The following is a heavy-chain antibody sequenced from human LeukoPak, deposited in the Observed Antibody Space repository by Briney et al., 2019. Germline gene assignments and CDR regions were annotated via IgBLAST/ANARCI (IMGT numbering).Heavy chain of an antibody. D-gene: IGHD2-2*01. CDR1: GFTFSSYA. J-gene: IGHJ4*02. V-gene: IGHV3-23*01. CDR3: ARGETSSYDY. CDR2: ISNSAGST. Sequence: GGSLRLSCAASGFTFSSYAMSWVRQAPGKGLEWVSVISNSAGSTFYAGSVKGRFTISRDNSKNTVYLQMNSLRAEDTAVYYCARGETSSYDYWGQGTLVTVSS.